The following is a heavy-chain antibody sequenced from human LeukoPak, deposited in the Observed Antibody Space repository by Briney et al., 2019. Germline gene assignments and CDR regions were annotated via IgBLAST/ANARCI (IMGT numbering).Heavy chain of an antibody. V-gene: IGHV3-48*04. Sequence: GGSLRLSCAASGFTFSSNSMNWVRQAPGKGLEWVSYITSGGYTTRYAASVKGRFTISRDNAKNSLYLQMNSLKAEDTAVYYCAREASSYAPSEPFYFDYWGQGTLVTVSS. CDR1: GFTFSSNS. CDR3: AREASSYAPSEPFYFDY. D-gene: IGHD6-6*01. CDR2: ITSGGYTT. J-gene: IGHJ4*02.